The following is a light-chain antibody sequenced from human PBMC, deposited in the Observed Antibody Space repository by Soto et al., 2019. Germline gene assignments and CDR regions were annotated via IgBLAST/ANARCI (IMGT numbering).Light chain of an antibody. J-gene: IGKJ4*01. CDR1: QTISSW. V-gene: IGKV1-5*03. Sequence: DIQMTQSPSTLSASVGDRFTITCLASQTISSWLAWYQQKPGQAPKLLIYKASSLESAVPSRFSGSGSGTEFTLTISGLQPDDFATYCCQQYNSYPLTFGGGTKVDIK. CDR2: KAS. CDR3: QQYNSYPLT.